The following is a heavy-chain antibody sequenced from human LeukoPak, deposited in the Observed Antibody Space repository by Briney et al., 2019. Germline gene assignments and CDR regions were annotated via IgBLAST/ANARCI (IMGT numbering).Heavy chain of an antibody. CDR3: STLTSRGLSDS. J-gene: IGHJ4*02. D-gene: IGHD1-20*01. CDR1: GFTFTNAW. V-gene: IGHV3-15*07. CDR2: IKSKADGETI. Sequence: GGSLRLFSAASGFTFTNAWMNWVRQAPGKGLEWVGRIKSKADGETIDYAAPVKGRFTFSRDDSKNMLYLQMNSLKSEDTAVYYCSTLTSRGLSDSWGQGTLVTVSS.